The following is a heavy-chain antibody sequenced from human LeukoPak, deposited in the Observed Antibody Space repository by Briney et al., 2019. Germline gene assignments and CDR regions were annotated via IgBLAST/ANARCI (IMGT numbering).Heavy chain of an antibody. Sequence: GGSLRLSCAASGFTFSSYGMSWVRQAPGKGLEWVSAISGSGGTTYYADSVKGRFTISRDNSKNTLYLQMSSLRAEDTAVYYCAKGAPMILVRPSGPYFDLWGRGTLVTVSS. CDR2: ISGSGGTT. V-gene: IGHV3-23*01. D-gene: IGHD3-22*01. J-gene: IGHJ2*01. CDR3: AKGAPMILVRPSGPYFDL. CDR1: GFTFSSYG.